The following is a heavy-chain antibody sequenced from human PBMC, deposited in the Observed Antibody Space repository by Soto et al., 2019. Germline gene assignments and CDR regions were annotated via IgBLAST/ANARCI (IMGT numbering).Heavy chain of an antibody. CDR3: AKDPSHYDFWSGYYSY. CDR2: ISGSGGST. CDR1: GFTFSSYA. V-gene: IGHV3-23*01. D-gene: IGHD3-3*01. J-gene: IGHJ4*02. Sequence: PGGSLRLSCAASGFTFSSYAMSWVRQAPGKGLEWVSAISGSGGSTYYADSVKGRFTISRDNSKNTLYLQMNSLRAEDTAVYYCAKDPSHYDFWSGYYSYWGQGTLVTVPQ.